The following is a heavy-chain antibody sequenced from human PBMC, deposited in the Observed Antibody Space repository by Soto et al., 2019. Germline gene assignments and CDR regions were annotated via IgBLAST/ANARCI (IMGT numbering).Heavy chain of an antibody. Sequence: GGSLRLSSAASGFTFSSYGMHWVRQAPGKGLEWVAVIWYDGSNKYYADSVKGRFTISRDNPKNTLYLQMNSLRAEDTAVYYCARDRDGWYGYYYYGMDVWGQGTTVTVSS. D-gene: IGHD6-19*01. CDR3: ARDRDGWYGYYYYGMDV. CDR1: GFTFSSYG. J-gene: IGHJ6*02. V-gene: IGHV3-33*01. CDR2: IWYDGSNK.